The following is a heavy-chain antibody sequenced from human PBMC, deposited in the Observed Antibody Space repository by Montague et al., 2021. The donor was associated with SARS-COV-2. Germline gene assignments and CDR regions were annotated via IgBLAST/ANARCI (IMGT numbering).Heavy chain of an antibody. Sequence: SETLSLTCTVSGGSINSSYWSCIRQPPGKGLEWIGYIYYSGSTNYNPSLKTRVTISVDTSKNQFSLKLSSVTAADTAVYYCAREDRWNWFDPWGQGTLVIVPS. D-gene: IGHD5-24*01. J-gene: IGHJ5*02. CDR1: GGSINSSY. CDR2: IYYSGST. CDR3: AREDRWNWFDP. V-gene: IGHV4-59*01.